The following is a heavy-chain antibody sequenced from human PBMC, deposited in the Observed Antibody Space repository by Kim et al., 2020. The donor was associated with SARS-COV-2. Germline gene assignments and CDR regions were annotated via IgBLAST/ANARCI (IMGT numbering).Heavy chain of an antibody. Sequence: ASVKVSCKVSDYIVTELSIHWVRQAPGKGLEWMGGFDPEDEKTIYAQKFEGRVTMSEDSSTDTAYMELSSLRSEDSAIYFCATIRTGVIDAFDLWGQGTLVTVSS. J-gene: IGHJ3*01. CDR3: ATIRTGVIDAFDL. V-gene: IGHV1-24*01. CDR2: FDPEDEKT. CDR1: DYIVTELS. D-gene: IGHD2-8*02.